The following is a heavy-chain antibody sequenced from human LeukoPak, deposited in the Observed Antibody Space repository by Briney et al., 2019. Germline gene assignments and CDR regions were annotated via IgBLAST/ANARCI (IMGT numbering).Heavy chain of an antibody. J-gene: IGHJ4*02. CDR2: INTDGTVT. Sequence: GGSLRLFCAASGFTFSKYWMLWVRQAPGKGLESASRINTDGTVTTYADSVKGRFTVSRDNADNTMFLQMNSVRDEDTAVYYCATKQWLAPPPDSWGQGTPVTVSS. CDR1: GFTFSKYW. CDR3: ATKQWLAPPPDS. D-gene: IGHD6-19*01. V-gene: IGHV3-74*01.